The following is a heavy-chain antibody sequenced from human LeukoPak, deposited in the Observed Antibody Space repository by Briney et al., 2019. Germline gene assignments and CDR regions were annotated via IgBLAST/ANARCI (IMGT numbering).Heavy chain of an antibody. CDR2: ISGSGGST. CDR3: ARDPFPQLSFDI. V-gene: IGHV3-23*01. Sequence: GGSLRLSCAASGFTFSSYAMSWVRQAPGKGLEWVSAISGSGGSTYYADSVKGRFTISRDNSKNTLYLQMNSLRAEDTAVYYCARDPFPQLSFDIWGQGTMVTVSS. J-gene: IGHJ3*02. CDR1: GFTFSSYA.